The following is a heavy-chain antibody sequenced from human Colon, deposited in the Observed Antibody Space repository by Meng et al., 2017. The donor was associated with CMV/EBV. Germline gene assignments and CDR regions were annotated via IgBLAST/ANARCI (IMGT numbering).Heavy chain of an antibody. V-gene: IGHV4-39*07. CDR1: GGSINSSDYY. CDR3: ARAGGSYRSATYPPPANWFDP. CDR2: VYYTGSA. D-gene: IGHD6-19*01. Sequence: SETLSLTCTVSGGSINSSDYYWGWIRQPLGKGLDWIASVYYTGSAYYNPSLKSRLTISVDTSKNQFSLKVNSVTAADSAVYYCARAGGSYRSATYPPPANWFDPWGQGVLVTVSS. J-gene: IGHJ5*02.